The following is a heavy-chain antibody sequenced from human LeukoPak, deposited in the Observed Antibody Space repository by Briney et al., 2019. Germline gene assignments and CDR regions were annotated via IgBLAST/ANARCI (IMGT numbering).Heavy chain of an antibody. CDR2: IFRSGDST. V-gene: IGHV1-46*01. D-gene: IGHD2-21*02. CDR1: ANTFTSYY. CDR3: ARGRAMVVGVTGVPFDY. Sequence: ASLKVSCKASANTFTSYYIHWVRQAPGQGLEWRGRIFRSGDSTDYAQRSQGRVTMSADASTNTVYMALRSLTSGDTAIYYCARGRAMVVGVTGVPFDYWGQGTLVTVSS. J-gene: IGHJ4*02.